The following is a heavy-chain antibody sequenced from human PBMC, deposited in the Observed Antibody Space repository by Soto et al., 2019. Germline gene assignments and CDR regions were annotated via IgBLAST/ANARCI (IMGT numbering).Heavy chain of an antibody. CDR3: ASTYCSGGSCRDY. V-gene: IGHV3-30*14. D-gene: IGHD2-15*01. CDR1: RFTFSYYA. J-gene: IGHJ4*02. Sequence: PGGSLRLSCAASRFTFSYYAMHWIRQAPGKGLEWLAVILSDGSKQYHAESVKGRFTISRHNSKNTLYLQMNSLRAEDTAVYYYASTYCSGGSCRDYWGQGTLVTVSS. CDR2: ILSDGSKQ.